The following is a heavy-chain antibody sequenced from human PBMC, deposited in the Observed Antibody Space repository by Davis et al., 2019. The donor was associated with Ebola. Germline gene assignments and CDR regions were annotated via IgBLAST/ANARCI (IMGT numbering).Heavy chain of an antibody. CDR3: AKQRGNSFAPLIDF. V-gene: IGHV3-23*01. CDR2: ISGTGVAT. Sequence: PGGSLRLSCAASGFTFNKCAMSWVRQAPGKGLEWLSGISGTGVATYYTDSVRGRFTLSRDNSRNTVDLQRSGLRAEDTAVYFCAKQRGNSFAPLIDFWGQGTLVAVSS. CDR1: GFTFNKCA. J-gene: IGHJ4*02. D-gene: IGHD3-10*01.